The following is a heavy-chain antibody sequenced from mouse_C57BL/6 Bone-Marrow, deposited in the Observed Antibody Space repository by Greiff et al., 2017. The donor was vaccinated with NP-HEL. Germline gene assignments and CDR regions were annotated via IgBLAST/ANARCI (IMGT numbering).Heavy chain of an antibody. CDR3: ARHADYDTGWYFDV. D-gene: IGHD2-4*01. Sequence: QVQLQQSGPGLVAPSQSLSITCTVSGFSLTSYGVHWVRQPPGKGLEWLVVIWSDGSTTYNSALKSRLSISKDNSKSQVFLKMNSLQTDDTAMYYCARHADYDTGWYFDVWGTGTTVTVSS. J-gene: IGHJ1*03. V-gene: IGHV2-6-1*01. CDR2: IWSDGST. CDR1: GFSLTSYG.